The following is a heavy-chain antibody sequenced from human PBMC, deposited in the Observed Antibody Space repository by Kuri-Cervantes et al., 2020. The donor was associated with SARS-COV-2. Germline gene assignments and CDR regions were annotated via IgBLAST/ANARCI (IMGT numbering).Heavy chain of an antibody. Sequence: SQTLSLTCAVYGGSFSGYYWSWIRQHPGKGLEWIGYIYYSGSTYYNPSLKSLVTISVDTSKNQFSLKLSSVTAADTAVYYCARSPNLYCGGDCYTVEYYFDYWGQGTLVTVSS. CDR3: ARSPNLYCGGDCYTVEYYFDY. CDR1: GGSFSGYY. D-gene: IGHD2-21*02. CDR2: IYYSGST. V-gene: IGHV4-31*01. J-gene: IGHJ4*02.